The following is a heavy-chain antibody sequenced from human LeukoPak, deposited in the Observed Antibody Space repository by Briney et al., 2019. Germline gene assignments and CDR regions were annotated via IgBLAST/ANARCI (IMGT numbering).Heavy chain of an antibody. J-gene: IGHJ6*04. Sequence: GGSLRLSCAASGFTFSSYSMNWVRQAPGKGLEWVSSISSSSSYIYYADSVKGRFTISRDNAKNSLYLQMNSLRAEDTAVYYCARDRNVDIVATGYNYGMDVWGKGTTVTVSS. V-gene: IGHV3-21*01. CDR3: ARDRNVDIVATGYNYGMDV. D-gene: IGHD5-12*01. CDR2: ISSSSSYI. CDR1: GFTFSSYS.